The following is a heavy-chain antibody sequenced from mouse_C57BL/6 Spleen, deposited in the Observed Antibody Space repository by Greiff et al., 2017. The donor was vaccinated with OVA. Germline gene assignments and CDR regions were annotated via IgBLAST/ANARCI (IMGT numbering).Heavy chain of an antibody. Sequence: LQQSGPELVKPGASVKISCKASGYAFSSSWMNWVKQRPGKGLEWIGRIYPGDGDTNYNGKFKGKATLTADKSSSTAYMQLSSLTSEDSAVYFCARVDSSGYVNYAMDYWGQGTSVTVSS. D-gene: IGHD3-2*02. CDR1: GYAFSSSW. J-gene: IGHJ4*01. CDR3: ARVDSSGYVNYAMDY. CDR2: IYPGDGDT. V-gene: IGHV1-82*01.